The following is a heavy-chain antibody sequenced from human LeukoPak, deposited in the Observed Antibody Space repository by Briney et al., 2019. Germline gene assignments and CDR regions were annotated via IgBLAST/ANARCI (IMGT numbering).Heavy chain of an antibody. J-gene: IGHJ4*02. CDR1: GFTFSSYW. V-gene: IGHV3-7*01. CDR2: IKQDGSEK. Sequence: GGSLRLSCAASGFTFSSYWMSWVRQAPGKGLEWVANIKQDGSEKYYVDSVKGRFTISRDNAKNSLYLQMNSLRAEDTAVYYCARGCCSDYGDVDFDYWGQGTLVTVSS. D-gene: IGHD4-17*01. CDR3: ARGCCSDYGDVDFDY.